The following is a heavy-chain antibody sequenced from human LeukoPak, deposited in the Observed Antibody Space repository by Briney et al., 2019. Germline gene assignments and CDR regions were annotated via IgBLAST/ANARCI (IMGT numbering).Heavy chain of an antibody. J-gene: IGHJ6*02. D-gene: IGHD3-10*01. CDR2: ISTSSGTI. V-gene: IGHV3-48*02. Sequence: PGRSLRLSCAASGFTFSSYAMHWVRQAPGKGLEWVSYISTSSGTIYYADSVKGRFTISRDNAKNSLYLQMNSLRDEDTALYYCARDRYYGSTSPLGMDVWGQGTTVTVSS. CDR3: ARDRYYGSTSPLGMDV. CDR1: GFTFSSYA.